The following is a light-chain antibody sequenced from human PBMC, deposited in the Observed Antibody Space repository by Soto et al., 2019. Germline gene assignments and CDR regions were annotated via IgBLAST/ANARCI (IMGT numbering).Light chain of an antibody. Sequence: QSALTQPASGSASPGQSITISCTGTSSDVGGYNYVSWYQQHPGKAPKVMIYDVSNRPSGVSNRFSGSKSGNTAFLIIFGLQAEDEADYYCSSYTSSSTYVFGTGTKVTVL. V-gene: IGLV2-14*01. CDR1: SSDVGGYNY. J-gene: IGLJ1*01. CDR3: SSYTSSSTYV. CDR2: DVS.